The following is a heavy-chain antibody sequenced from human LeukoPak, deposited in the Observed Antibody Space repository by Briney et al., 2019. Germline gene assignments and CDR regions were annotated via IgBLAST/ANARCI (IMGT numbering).Heavy chain of an antibody. Sequence: GGSLRLSCAASGFTFSNACMSWVRQAPGKGLEWVVRIKSKTDGGTTDYAAPVKGRFTISRDDSKNTLYLQMNSLKTEDTAVYYCTTRYKAAGKGSSGWFDPWGQGTLVTVSS. CDR1: GFTFSNAC. CDR2: IKSKTDGGTT. CDR3: TTRYKAAGKGSSGWFDP. V-gene: IGHV3-15*01. J-gene: IGHJ5*02. D-gene: IGHD6-13*01.